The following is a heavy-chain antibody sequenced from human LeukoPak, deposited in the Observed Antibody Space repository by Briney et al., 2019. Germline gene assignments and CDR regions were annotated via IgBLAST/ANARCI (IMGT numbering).Heavy chain of an antibody. J-gene: IGHJ4*02. Sequence: SETLSLTCTVSGGSISSTSYYWGWIRQPPGKGLEWIGNIYYSGSTYYNPSLKSRVTISVDTSKNQFSLKLSSVTAADTAVYYCVRVYSSSGLTPTFDYWGQGTLVTVSS. CDR2: IYYSGST. D-gene: IGHD6-13*01. V-gene: IGHV4-39*07. CDR3: VRVYSSSGLTPTFDY. CDR1: GGSISSTSYY.